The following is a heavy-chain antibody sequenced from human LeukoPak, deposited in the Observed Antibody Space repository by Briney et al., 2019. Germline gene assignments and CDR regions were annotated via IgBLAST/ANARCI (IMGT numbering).Heavy chain of an antibody. CDR1: GGSISSHY. CDR2: INYSGIT. V-gene: IGHV4-59*11. J-gene: IGHJ6*03. Sequence: SETVSLTCTVSGGSISSHYWNWIRQTPGKGLEWIGYINYSGITAHNPALRSRVTMSLDTPKNQFSLKLSSVTAADTAVYYCARGSPIRYYYMDVWGKGTTVTVSS. CDR3: ARGSPIRYYYMDV.